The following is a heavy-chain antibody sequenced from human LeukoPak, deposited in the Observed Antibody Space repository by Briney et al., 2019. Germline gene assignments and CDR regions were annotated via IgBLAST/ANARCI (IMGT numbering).Heavy chain of an antibody. J-gene: IGHJ4*02. D-gene: IGHD2-15*01. Sequence: SETLSLTCSVSGGSVTGGGYYWSWIRQHPGKGLEWIGYIYYSGSTNYNPSLKSRVTISVDTSKNQFSLKLSSVTAADTAVYYCARAVVVVAATHFDYWGQGTLVTVSS. CDR3: ARAVVVVAATHFDY. V-gene: IGHV4-61*08. CDR2: IYYSGST. CDR1: GGSVTGGGYY.